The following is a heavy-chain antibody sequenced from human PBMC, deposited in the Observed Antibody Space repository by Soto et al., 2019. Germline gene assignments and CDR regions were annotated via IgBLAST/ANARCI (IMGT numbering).Heavy chain of an antibody. CDR1: GGSISSGGYY. CDR2: IYYSGST. V-gene: IGHV4-31*03. D-gene: IGHD3-22*01. CDR3: ATYDSSDYYSGSPIGWFDP. Sequence: QVQLQESGPGLVKPSQTLSLTCTVSGGSISSGGYYWSWIRQHPGRGLEWIGYIYYSGSTYYNPSLKSRVTISVDTSKNQFSLKLSSVTAADTAVYYCATYDSSDYYSGSPIGWFDPWGQGTLVTVSS. J-gene: IGHJ5*02.